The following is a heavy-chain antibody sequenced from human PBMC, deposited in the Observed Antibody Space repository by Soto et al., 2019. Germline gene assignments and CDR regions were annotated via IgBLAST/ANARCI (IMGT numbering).Heavy chain of an antibody. CDR3: AQDIVVVPAAIDYYYYGMDV. CDR2: IIPILGIA. Sequence: QVQLVQSGAEVKKPGSSVKVSCKASGGTFSSYTISWVRQAPGQGLEWMGRIIPILGIANYAQKFQGRVTITADKTTSTAYMELSSLRSEDTDLYYCAQDIVVVPAAIDYYYYGMDVWGQGTTVTVSS. CDR1: GGTFSSYT. D-gene: IGHD2-2*02. J-gene: IGHJ6*02. V-gene: IGHV1-69*02.